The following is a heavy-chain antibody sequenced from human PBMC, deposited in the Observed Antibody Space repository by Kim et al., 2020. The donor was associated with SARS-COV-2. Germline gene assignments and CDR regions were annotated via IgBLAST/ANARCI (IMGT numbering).Heavy chain of an antibody. CDR3: ARDGILVAGTDAFDL. Sequence: AHKFQGRVTITADKSTSTAYLEISGLTSEDTAVYYCARDGILVAGTDAFDLWGQGTLVTVSS. J-gene: IGHJ4*01. V-gene: IGHV1-69*04. D-gene: IGHD6-19*01.